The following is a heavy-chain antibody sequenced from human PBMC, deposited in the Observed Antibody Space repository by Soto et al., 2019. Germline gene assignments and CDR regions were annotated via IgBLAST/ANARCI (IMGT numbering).Heavy chain of an antibody. CDR2: IYYSGST. Sequence: SETLSLTCTVSGGSISSGAYCWSWIRQHPGKGLEWIGYIYYSGSTYYNPSLKSRVTISVDTSKNQFSLKLSSVTAADTAVYYCASALYCSGGSCSLDPWGQGTLVTVSS. J-gene: IGHJ5*02. CDR3: ASALYCSGGSCSLDP. CDR1: GGSISSGAYC. V-gene: IGHV4-31*03. D-gene: IGHD2-15*01.